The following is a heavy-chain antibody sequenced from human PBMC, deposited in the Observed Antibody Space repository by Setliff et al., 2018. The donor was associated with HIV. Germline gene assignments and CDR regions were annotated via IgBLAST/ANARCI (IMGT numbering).Heavy chain of an antibody. J-gene: IGHJ4*02. CDR1: GGSFSDHY. Sequence: PSETLSLTCAVYGGSFSDHYWSWIRQPPGKGLEWIGEINHSGISNFNPSLKSRVSIPIDTPRSQFSLKLSSVTAADTAVYYCARGGGFWRGQLDYWGQGTLVTVSS. D-gene: IGHD3-3*01. V-gene: IGHV4-34*01. CDR3: ARGGGFWRGQLDY. CDR2: INHSGIS.